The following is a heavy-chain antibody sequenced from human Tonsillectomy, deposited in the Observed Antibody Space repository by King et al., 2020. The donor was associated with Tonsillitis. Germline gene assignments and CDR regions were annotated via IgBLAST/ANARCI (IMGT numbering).Heavy chain of an antibody. CDR1: GGSFSGYY. CDR2: INHSGST. J-gene: IGHJ6*02. Sequence: VQLQQWGAGLLKPSETLSLTCGVYGGSFSGYYWSWIRQPPGKGLEWIGEINHSGSTNYNPSLKSRVTISGDTSKNQFSLKLSSVTAADTAVYYCARGLGATGMHVWGQGTTVTVSS. CDR3: ARGLGATGMHV. D-gene: IGHD1-26*01. V-gene: IGHV4-34*01.